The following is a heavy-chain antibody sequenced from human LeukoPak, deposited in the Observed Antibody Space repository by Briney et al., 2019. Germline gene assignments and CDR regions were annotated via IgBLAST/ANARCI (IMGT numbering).Heavy chain of an antibody. D-gene: IGHD4/OR15-4a*01. V-gene: IGHV4-61*02. CDR1: GGSVNSGSYF. J-gene: IGHJ4*02. Sequence: SETLSLTCTVSGGSVNSGSYFWSWIRQPAGKGLEWIGRMFTTGTINYNPSLKSRVTISLDTSKNQFSLKLSSVTAADTAVYYCARLSGRDYYFDYWGQGTLVTVSS. CDR2: MFTTGTI. CDR3: ARLSGRDYYFDY.